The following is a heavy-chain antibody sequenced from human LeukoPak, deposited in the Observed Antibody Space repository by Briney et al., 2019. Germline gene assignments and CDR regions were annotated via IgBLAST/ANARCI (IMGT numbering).Heavy chain of an antibody. CDR2: IFYSGST. V-gene: IGHV4-59*12. CDR1: GGSMSSYL. CDR3: ARFGSSTWYKGAFDI. J-gene: IGHJ3*02. Sequence: PSETLSLTRTVSGGSMSSYLWSWIRQPPRQGLEWIGYIFYSGSTNYNPSLKSRVTLSVDTSKNQFSLILTSVTAADTAVYYCARFGSSTWYKGAFDIWGQGTMVTVAS. D-gene: IGHD6-13*01.